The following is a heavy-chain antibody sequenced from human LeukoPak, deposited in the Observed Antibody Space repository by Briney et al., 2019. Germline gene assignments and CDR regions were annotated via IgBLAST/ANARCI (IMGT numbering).Heavy chain of an antibody. Sequence: GGSLRLSCVASGFTFSDAWMSWLRQAPGKGLEWVGRIKSKIDGGTIDYGAPVKGRFTISRDDSRNTLYLQMNSLKTEDTAVYYCTTRRQDGCWGQGTLVTVS. D-gene: IGHD6-25*01. J-gene: IGHJ4*02. CDR3: TTRRQDGC. CDR2: IKSKIDGGTI. CDR1: GFTFSDAW. V-gene: IGHV3-15*01.